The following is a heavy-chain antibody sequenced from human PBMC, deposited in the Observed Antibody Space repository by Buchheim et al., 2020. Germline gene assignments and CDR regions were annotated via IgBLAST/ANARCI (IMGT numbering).Heavy chain of an antibody. D-gene: IGHD1-1*01. Sequence: QVQLVESGGGVVQPGRSLRLSCAASGFTFSGHGMHWVRQAPGKGLEWVAIISSDGSSKHYGDSVKGRFTVSRDNSNNTLYLQMDSLRADDTAVYYCVKEWNLNYFFDYWGLGTL. CDR1: GFTFSGHG. CDR3: VKEWNLNYFFDY. J-gene: IGHJ4*02. V-gene: IGHV3-30*18. CDR2: ISSDGSSK.